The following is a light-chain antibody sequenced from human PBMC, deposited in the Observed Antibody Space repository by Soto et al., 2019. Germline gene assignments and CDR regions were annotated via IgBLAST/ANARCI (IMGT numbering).Light chain of an antibody. CDR3: QHRSTWPRT. CDR1: QSVSSS. CDR2: DAS. Sequence: VMTQSPATLSLSPGEGATLSCRASQSVSSSLVWYQQKPGQAPRLLIHDASNRATGIPARFSGSGSGTDFTLTISSLEPEDSAVYYCQHRSTWPRTFGGGTKVEI. J-gene: IGKJ4*01. V-gene: IGKV3-11*01.